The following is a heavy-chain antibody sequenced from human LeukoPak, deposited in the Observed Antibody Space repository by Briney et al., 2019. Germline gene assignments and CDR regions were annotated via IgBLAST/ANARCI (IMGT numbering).Heavy chain of an antibody. J-gene: IGHJ5*02. CDR2: INHGGST. D-gene: IGHD1-26*01. CDR3: ARRLSSSGSYST. V-gene: IGHV4-34*01. Sequence: PSETLSLTCAVYGGSFTGYYWSWVRHPPGKGLEWIGEINHGGSTNYNPSLKSRVTMSVDTSKKQFSLKLSSVTAADTAVYYCARRLSSSGSYSTWGQGTLVTVSS. CDR1: GGSFTGYY.